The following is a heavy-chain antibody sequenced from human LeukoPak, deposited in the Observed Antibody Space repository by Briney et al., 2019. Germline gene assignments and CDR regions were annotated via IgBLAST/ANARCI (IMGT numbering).Heavy chain of an antibody. CDR3: AKVPITVTRNFDY. Sequence: GGSLRLSCAASGFTFSNYVMNWVRQAPGKGLGWVSAISGSVGSTYYADSVKGRFTISRDNSRNTLYLQMSSLRAEDTAVYYCAKVPITVTRNFDYWGQGTLVTVSS. D-gene: IGHD4-17*01. J-gene: IGHJ4*02. V-gene: IGHV3-23*01. CDR2: ISGSVGST. CDR1: GFTFSNYV.